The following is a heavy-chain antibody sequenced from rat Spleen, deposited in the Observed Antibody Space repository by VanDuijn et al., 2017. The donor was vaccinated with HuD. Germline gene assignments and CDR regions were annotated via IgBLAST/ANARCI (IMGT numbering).Heavy chain of an antibody. CDR2: ISYDGSST. CDR1: GFTFSDYY. J-gene: IGHJ2*01. CDR3: TRQGYGYGLFLDH. V-gene: IGHV5-29*01. Sequence: EVQLVESDGGLVQPGRSLKLSCAASGFTFSDYYMAWVRQAPTKGLEWVATISYDGSSTYYRDSVKGRFTISRDNAESTLYLQMDSLRSEDTATYYCTRQGYGYGLFLDHWGQGVMVTVSS. D-gene: IGHD1-7*01.